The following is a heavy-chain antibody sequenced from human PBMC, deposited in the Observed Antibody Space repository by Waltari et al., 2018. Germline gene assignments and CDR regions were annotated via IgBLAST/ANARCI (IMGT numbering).Heavy chain of an antibody. CDR2: IIPILGIA. CDR1: GGTFSSYA. D-gene: IGHD3-10*01. J-gene: IGHJ6*03. CDR3: ARAIENGGFTRYMDV. V-gene: IGHV1-69*04. Sequence: QVQLVQSGAEVKKPGSSVKVPCKASGGTFSSYAISWLRQPPGQGLEWMGGIIPILGIANYAQKLQGRVTITADESTSTADMELSSLRSEDTAVYYCARAIENGGFTRYMDVWGKGTTVTVSS.